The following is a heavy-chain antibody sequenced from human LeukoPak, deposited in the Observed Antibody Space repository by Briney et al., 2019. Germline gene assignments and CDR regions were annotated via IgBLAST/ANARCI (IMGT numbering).Heavy chain of an antibody. D-gene: IGHD6-13*01. CDR3: ARDPNSSSWPTMDY. Sequence: ASVKVSCKVSGYTLTELSMHWVRQAPGKGLEWMGGFDPEDGETIYAQKFQGRVTMTEDTSTDTAYMELSSLRSEDTAVYYCARDPNSSSWPTMDYWGQGTLVTVSS. J-gene: IGHJ4*02. CDR2: FDPEDGET. CDR1: GYTLTELS. V-gene: IGHV1-24*01.